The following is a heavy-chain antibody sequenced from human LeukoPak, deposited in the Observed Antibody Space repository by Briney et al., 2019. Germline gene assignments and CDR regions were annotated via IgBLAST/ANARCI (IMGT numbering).Heavy chain of an antibody. J-gene: IGHJ4*02. CDR2: IIPIFGTA. D-gene: IGHD3-9*01. V-gene: IGHV1-69*01. Sequence: ASVKVSCKASGGTFRSYAINWVRQAPGQGLEWMGGIIPIFGTANYAQSFQGRVTITADESTSTAYMELSSLRSEDTAVYYCARVSGSYYDILTDDYWGQGTLVTVSS. CDR3: ARVSGSYYDILTDDY. CDR1: GGTFRSYA.